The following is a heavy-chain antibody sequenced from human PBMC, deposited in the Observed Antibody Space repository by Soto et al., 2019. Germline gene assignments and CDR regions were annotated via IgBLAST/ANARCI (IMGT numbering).Heavy chain of an antibody. D-gene: IGHD6-13*01. V-gene: IGHV3-30*18. Sequence: QVQLVESGGGVVQPGRSLRLSCAASGFTFSSYGMHWVRQAPGKGLEWVAVISYDGSNKYYADSVKGRFTISRDNSKNTLYLQMNSLRAEDTPVYYCAKAGIAAAGTGDFDYWGQGTLVTVSS. CDR1: GFTFSSYG. CDR2: ISYDGSNK. CDR3: AKAGIAAAGTGDFDY. J-gene: IGHJ4*02.